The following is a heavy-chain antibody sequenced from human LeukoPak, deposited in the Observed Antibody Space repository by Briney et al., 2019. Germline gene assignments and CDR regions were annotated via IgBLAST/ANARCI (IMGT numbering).Heavy chain of an antibody. CDR3: ARGVSLFNWNDDQTQGNYYYYEMDV. D-gene: IGHD1-1*01. CDR2: IIPIFGTP. J-gene: IGHJ6*02. CDR1: GGAFSRYA. Sequence: SVKVPCKVSGGAFSRYAISWVRQAPGRGLEWMGGIIPIFGTPKFAQKFQGRVTITADESTASAYLELSRLRSEDTAVYYCARGVSLFNWNDDQTQGNYYYYEMDVWGQGTTVTVSS. V-gene: IGHV1-69*01.